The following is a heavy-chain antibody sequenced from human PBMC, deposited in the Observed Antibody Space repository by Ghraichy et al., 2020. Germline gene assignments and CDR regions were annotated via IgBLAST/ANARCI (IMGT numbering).Heavy chain of an antibody. CDR2: INPNSGGT. D-gene: IGHD3-22*01. Sequence: ASVKVSCKASGYTFTGYYMHWVRQAPGQGLEWMGWINPNSGGTNYAQKFQGRVTMTRDTSISTAYMELSRLRSDDTAVYYCARGSYYDSSGYYFGVTHSFFDYWGQGTLVTVSS. J-gene: IGHJ4*02. V-gene: IGHV1-2*02. CDR1: GYTFTGYY. CDR3: ARGSYYDSSGYYFGVTHSFFDY.